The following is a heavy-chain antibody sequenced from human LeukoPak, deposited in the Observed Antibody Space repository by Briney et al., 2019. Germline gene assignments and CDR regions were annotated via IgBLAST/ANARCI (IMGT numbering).Heavy chain of an antibody. CDR2: ISWNSDNI. CDR3: ARDRRGEWPWRWFDP. J-gene: IGHJ5*02. V-gene: IGHV3-9*01. D-gene: IGHD3-3*01. CDR1: GFTFDDYA. Sequence: GGSLRLSCAASGFTFDDYAMHWVRQAPGKGLEWVSGISWNSDNIDYADSVKGRFTISRDNAKNSLYLQMNSLRAEDTALYYCARDRRGEWPWRWFDPWGQGTLVTVSS.